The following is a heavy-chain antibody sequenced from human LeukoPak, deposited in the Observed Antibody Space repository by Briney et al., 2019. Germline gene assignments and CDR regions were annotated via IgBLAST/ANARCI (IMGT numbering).Heavy chain of an antibody. Sequence: QPGGSLRLSCAASGFTFDDYAMHWVRQAPGKGLEWVSGISWNSGSIGYADSVKGRFTISRGNAKNSLYLQMNSLRAEDTALYYCARGAAGYSYGWGQGTLVTVSS. CDR3: ARGAAGYSYG. CDR1: GFTFDDYA. CDR2: ISWNSGSI. D-gene: IGHD5-18*01. J-gene: IGHJ4*02. V-gene: IGHV3-9*01.